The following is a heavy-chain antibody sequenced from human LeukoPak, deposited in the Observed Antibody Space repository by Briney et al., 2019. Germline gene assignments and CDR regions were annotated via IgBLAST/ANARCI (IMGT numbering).Heavy chain of an antibody. Sequence: ASVKVSCKASGGTFSSYAISWVRQAPGQGLEWMGGIVPIFGTANYAQKFQGRVTITADESTSTAYMELSSLRSEDTAVYYCARDSPTTVTGYYGMDVWGQGTTVTVSS. CDR2: IVPIFGTA. J-gene: IGHJ6*02. D-gene: IGHD4-17*01. V-gene: IGHV1-69*13. CDR1: GGTFSSYA. CDR3: ARDSPTTVTGYYGMDV.